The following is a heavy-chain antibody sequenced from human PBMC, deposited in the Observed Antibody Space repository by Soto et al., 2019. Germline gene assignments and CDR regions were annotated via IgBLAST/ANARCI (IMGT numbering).Heavy chain of an antibody. D-gene: IGHD3-22*01. CDR3: ARAPARYYYDSSGYYYGEYFDY. Sequence: QLQLQESGSGLVKPSQTLSLTCAVSGDSISSGGYSWSWIRQPPGKGLEWIGYIYHSGSTYYNPSLKSRVTFSVDRSKNQFSLNLSSVTAADTAVYYCARAPARYYYDSSGYYYGEYFDYWGQGTLVTVSS. V-gene: IGHV4-30-2*01. CDR2: IYHSGST. CDR1: GDSISSGGYS. J-gene: IGHJ4*02.